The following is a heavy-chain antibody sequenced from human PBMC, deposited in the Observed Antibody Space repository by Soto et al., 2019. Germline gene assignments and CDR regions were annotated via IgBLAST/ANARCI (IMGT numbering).Heavy chain of an antibody. CDR2: IYYSGST. J-gene: IGHJ4*02. CDR3: ARDLGGRHMEGFDY. CDR1: GGSVSSGSYY. D-gene: IGHD3-16*01. V-gene: IGHV4-61*01. Sequence: SETLSITCTVSGGSVSSGSYYWSWIRQPPGKGLEWIGYIYYSGSTNYNPSLKSRVTISVDTSKNQFSLKLSSVTAADTAVYYCARDLGGRHMEGFDYWGQGTLVTVS.